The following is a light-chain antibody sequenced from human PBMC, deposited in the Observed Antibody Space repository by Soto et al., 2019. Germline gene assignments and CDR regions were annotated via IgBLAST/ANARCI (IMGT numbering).Light chain of an antibody. CDR2: GAS. CDR3: HQYGTSPYT. CDR1: QSVSSSY. V-gene: IGKV3-20*01. J-gene: IGKJ2*01. Sequence: EIVLTQSPGTLSLSPGERATLSCRASQSVSSSYFAWYQQKPGQAPRLLIYGASSRATGIPDRFSGSGSGTDVTLTIRRLEPEDFAVYYCHQYGTSPYTFGQGTKLELK.